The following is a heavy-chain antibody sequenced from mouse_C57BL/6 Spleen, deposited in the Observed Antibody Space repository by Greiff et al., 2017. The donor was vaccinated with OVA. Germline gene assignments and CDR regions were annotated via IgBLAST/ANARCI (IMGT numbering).Heavy chain of an antibody. Sequence: DVKLVESGGGLVKPGGSLKLSCAASGFTFSDYGMHWVRQAPEKGLEWVAYISSGSSTIYYADTVKGRVTISRDNAKNTLFLQMTSRRSEDTAMYYCAREDYYGSNFDYWGQGTTLTVSS. CDR1: GFTFSDYG. D-gene: IGHD1-1*01. CDR3: AREDYYGSNFDY. CDR2: ISSGSSTI. J-gene: IGHJ2*01. V-gene: IGHV5-17*01.